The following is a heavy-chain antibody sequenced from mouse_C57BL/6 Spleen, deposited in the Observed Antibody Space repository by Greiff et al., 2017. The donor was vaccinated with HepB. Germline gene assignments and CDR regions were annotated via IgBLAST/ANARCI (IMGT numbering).Heavy chain of an antibody. D-gene: IGHD2-5*01. Sequence: DVQLVESGGGLVKPGGSLKLSCAASGFTFSSYAMSWVRQTPEKRLEWVATISDGGSYTYYSDNVKGRFTISRDNAKNNLYLQMSHLKSEDTAMYYCARENYSNPYAMDYWGQGTSVTVSS. V-gene: IGHV5-4*01. CDR3: ARENYSNPYAMDY. J-gene: IGHJ4*01. CDR2: ISDGGSYT. CDR1: GFTFSSYA.